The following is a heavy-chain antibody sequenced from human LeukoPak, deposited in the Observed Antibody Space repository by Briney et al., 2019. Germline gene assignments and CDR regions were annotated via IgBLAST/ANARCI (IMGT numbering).Heavy chain of an antibody. D-gene: IGHD6-13*01. J-gene: IGHJ6*02. CDR2: IYTHTGTP. Sequence: GASVTVSCKASGYTFTNYALNWVRQAPGQRPEWMGWIYTHTGTPRYAQGFTGRFVFSLDTSVNTAYLQISGLKAEDTAVYYCARGGSRSWSLVGYYGMDVWGQGTTVTVSS. CDR1: GYTFTNYA. CDR3: ARGGSRSWSLVGYYGMDV. V-gene: IGHV7-4-1*02.